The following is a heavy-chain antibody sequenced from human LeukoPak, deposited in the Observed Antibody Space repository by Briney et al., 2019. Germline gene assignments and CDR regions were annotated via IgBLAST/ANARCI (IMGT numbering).Heavy chain of an antibody. J-gene: IGHJ6*02. CDR2: IWYDGSNK. CDR1: GFTFSTYG. V-gene: IGHV3-33*01. CDR3: ARVGGGSYYYYGMDV. Sequence: GGSLRLSCAASGFTFSTYGMRWVRQAPGKGLEWVAVIWYDGSNKYYADSVKGRFTISRDNSKNTLYLQMNSLRAEDTAVYYCARVGGGSYYYYGMDVWGQGTTVTVSS. D-gene: IGHD1-26*01.